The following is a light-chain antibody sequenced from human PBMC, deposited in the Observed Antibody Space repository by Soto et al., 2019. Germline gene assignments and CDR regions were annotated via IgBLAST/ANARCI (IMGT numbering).Light chain of an antibody. V-gene: IGKV3-15*01. CDR1: QSVTSS. CDR2: GAS. Sequence: EIVMTQSPATLSVSPGERATLSCRASQSVTSSLAWYQQTPGRSPRLLIYGASTRATGIPARFSGSGSGTEFTLTISSLQSEDFAVYYCLQYNNWWTFGQGTKVDI. CDR3: LQYNNWWT. J-gene: IGKJ1*01.